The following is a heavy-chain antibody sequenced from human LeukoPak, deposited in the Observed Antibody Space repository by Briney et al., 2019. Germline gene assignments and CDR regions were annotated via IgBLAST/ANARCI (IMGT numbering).Heavy chain of an antibody. CDR2: ISGSGGST. CDR1: GGSISGDY. J-gene: IGHJ4*02. D-gene: IGHD3-10*01. Sequence: ETLSLTCAVYGGSISGDYWSWVCQGPRKGLELVSAISGSGGSTYYADSVKSRFTISRDNSKNTLYLQMNSLRAEDTAVYYCAKGSSNYGHLVGDYWGQGTLVTVSS. CDR3: AKGSSNYGHLVGDY. V-gene: IGHV3-23*01.